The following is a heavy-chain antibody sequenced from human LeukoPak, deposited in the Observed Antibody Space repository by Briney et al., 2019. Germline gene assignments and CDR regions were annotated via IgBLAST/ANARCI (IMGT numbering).Heavy chain of an antibody. Sequence: GGSLRLSCAASGFTFSSYGMHWIRQAPGKGLEWVSYISSSGSTIYYADSVKGRFTISRDNAKNSLYLQMNSLRAEDTAVYYCARGRFFGVVNQNFDYWGQGTLVTVSS. J-gene: IGHJ4*02. D-gene: IGHD3-3*01. CDR2: ISSSGSTI. V-gene: IGHV3-48*04. CDR3: ARGRFFGVVNQNFDY. CDR1: GFTFSSYG.